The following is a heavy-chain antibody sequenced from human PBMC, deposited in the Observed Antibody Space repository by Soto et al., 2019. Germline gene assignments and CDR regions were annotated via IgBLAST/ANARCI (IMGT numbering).Heavy chain of an antibody. CDR2: IYSGGST. Sequence: VGSLRLACAASWFTVSSNYMSWVRQAPGKGLEWVSVIYSGGSTYYADSVKGRFTISRDNSKNTLYLQMNSLRAEDTAVYYCARGVAVAAVDYWGQGTLVTVSS. CDR3: ARGVAVAAVDY. D-gene: IGHD6-19*01. V-gene: IGHV3-53*01. J-gene: IGHJ4*02. CDR1: WFTVSSNY.